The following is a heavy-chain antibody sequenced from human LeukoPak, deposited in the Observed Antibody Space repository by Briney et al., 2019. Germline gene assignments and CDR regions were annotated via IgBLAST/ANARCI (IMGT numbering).Heavy chain of an antibody. V-gene: IGHV3-15*01. CDR3: TTQLEMATISADY. CDR2: IKSKTDGGTT. Sequence: GGSLRLSCAASGFTFSSYAMSWVRQAPGKGLEWVGRIKSKTDGGTTDYAAPVKGRFTISRGDSKNTLYLQMNSLKTEDTAVYYCTTQLEMATISADYWGQGTLVTVSS. D-gene: IGHD5-24*01. CDR1: GFTFSSYA. J-gene: IGHJ4*02.